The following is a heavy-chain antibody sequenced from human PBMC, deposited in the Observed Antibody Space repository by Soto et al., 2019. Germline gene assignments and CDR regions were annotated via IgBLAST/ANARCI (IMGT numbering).Heavy chain of an antibody. Sequence: GGSLRLSCAASGFTFSSYGMHWVRQAPGKGLEWVAVIWYDGSNKYYADSVKGRFTISRDNSKNTLYPQMNSLRAEDTAVYYCAREYCSGGSCYFDYWGQGTLVTVSS. D-gene: IGHD2-15*01. CDR2: IWYDGSNK. V-gene: IGHV3-33*01. CDR3: AREYCSGGSCYFDY. J-gene: IGHJ4*02. CDR1: GFTFSSYG.